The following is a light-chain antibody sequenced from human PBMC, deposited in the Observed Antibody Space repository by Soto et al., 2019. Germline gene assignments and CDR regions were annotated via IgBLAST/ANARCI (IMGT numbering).Light chain of an antibody. J-gene: IGLJ2*01. CDR2: ANT. Sequence: QPVLTQPPSVSGAPGQRVTISCTGSSSNIGAGYDVHWYQQLPGTAPKLLIYANTNRPSGVPDRFSASKSGTSASLAITGLQAEDEADYYCQSYDSSLSVIFGGGTKLTVL. CDR1: SSNIGAGYD. CDR3: QSYDSSLSVI. V-gene: IGLV1-40*01.